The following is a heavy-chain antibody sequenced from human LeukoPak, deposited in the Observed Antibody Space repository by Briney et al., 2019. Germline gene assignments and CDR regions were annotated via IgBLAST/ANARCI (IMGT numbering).Heavy chain of an antibody. D-gene: IGHD3-22*01. CDR1: GGSISSYY. Sequence: SETLSLTCTVSGGSISSYYWSGVRQPAGKGREWGGGIYNSGSTNYNPSLKIRVTMSVDTSKNQFSLKLSSVTAADTAVYYCARDPGYYDSSGDYKGDAFDIWGQGTMVTVSS. J-gene: IGHJ3*02. CDR2: IYNSGST. V-gene: IGHV4-4*07. CDR3: ARDPGYYDSSGDYKGDAFDI.